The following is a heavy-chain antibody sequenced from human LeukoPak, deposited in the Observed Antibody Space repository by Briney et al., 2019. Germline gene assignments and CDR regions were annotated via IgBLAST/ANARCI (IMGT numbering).Heavy chain of an antibody. J-gene: IGHJ6*04. CDR3: AELGITMIGGV. V-gene: IGHV3-7*01. CDR2: IKQDGSAK. D-gene: IGHD3-10*02. Sequence: GGSLRLSCAASGFTFNRYWMSWVRQAPGKELQWVANIKQDGSAKYYVDSVKGRFTISRDNAKNSLYLQMNSLRAEDTAVYYCAELGITMIGGVWGKGTTVTISS. CDR1: GFTFNRYW.